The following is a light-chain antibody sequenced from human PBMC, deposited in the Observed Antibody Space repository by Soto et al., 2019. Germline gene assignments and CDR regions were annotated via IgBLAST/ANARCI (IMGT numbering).Light chain of an antibody. Sequence: DIQMTQSPSTLSGSVGDRVTITCRASQTISSCLAGYQQKPGKAPKLLIYKASNLKSGVPSRFSGSGSGTEFTLTISSLQPDDFATYYCQHYNSYSEAFGQGTKVDIK. CDR3: QHYNSYSEA. CDR2: KAS. V-gene: IGKV1-5*03. CDR1: QTISSC. J-gene: IGKJ1*01.